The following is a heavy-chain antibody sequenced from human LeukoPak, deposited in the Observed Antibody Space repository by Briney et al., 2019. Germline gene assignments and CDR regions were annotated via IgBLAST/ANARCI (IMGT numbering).Heavy chain of an antibody. Sequence: PSENLSLTCTVSGDSVSSDYWSWIRQPPGKRLEWIGYVYDSGTTAYNPSLKSRLTISLDTSKNQFSLNLTSVTAADTAVYYCAGRGQRYFRDWGQGILVTVSS. J-gene: IGHJ1*01. CDR3: AGRGQRYFRD. CDR1: GDSVSSDY. V-gene: IGHV4-59*08. CDR2: VYDSGTT.